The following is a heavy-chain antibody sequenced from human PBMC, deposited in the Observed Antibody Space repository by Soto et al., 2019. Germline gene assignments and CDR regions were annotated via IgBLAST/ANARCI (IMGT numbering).Heavy chain of an antibody. V-gene: IGHV4-39*01. CDR1: GGSISSSSYY. Sequence: SETLSLTCTVSGGSISSSSYYWGWIRQPPGKGLEWIGSIYYSGSTYYNPSLKSRVTISVDTSKNQFSLKLSSVTAADTAVYYCASRCSGGSCYSLSTYWFDPWGQGTLVTVSS. CDR3: ASRCSGGSCYSLSTYWFDP. D-gene: IGHD2-15*01. J-gene: IGHJ5*02. CDR2: IYYSGST.